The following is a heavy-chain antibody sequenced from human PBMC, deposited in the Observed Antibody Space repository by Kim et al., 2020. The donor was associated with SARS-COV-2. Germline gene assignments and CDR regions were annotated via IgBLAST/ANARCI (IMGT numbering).Heavy chain of an antibody. J-gene: IGHJ5*02. Sequence: TYYADSVKGRFTISRDNSKNTLYLQMNSLRAEDTAVYYCAKPPHFLREDPWGQGTLVTVSS. V-gene: IGHV3-23*01. D-gene: IGHD3-3*01. CDR2: T. CDR3: AKPPHFLREDP.